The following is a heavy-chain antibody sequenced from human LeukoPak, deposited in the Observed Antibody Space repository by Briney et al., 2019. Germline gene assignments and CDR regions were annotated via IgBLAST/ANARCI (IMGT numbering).Heavy chain of an antibody. CDR1: GGSISSYY. Sequence: RTSETLSLTCTVSGGSISSYYWSWIRQPPGKGLEWIGYIYYSGSTNYNPSLKSRVTISVDTSKNQCSLKLSSVTAADTAVYYCVSGKSYYGMDVWGQGTTVTVSS. J-gene: IGHJ6*02. CDR3: VSGKSYYGMDV. V-gene: IGHV4-59*01. CDR2: IYYSGST.